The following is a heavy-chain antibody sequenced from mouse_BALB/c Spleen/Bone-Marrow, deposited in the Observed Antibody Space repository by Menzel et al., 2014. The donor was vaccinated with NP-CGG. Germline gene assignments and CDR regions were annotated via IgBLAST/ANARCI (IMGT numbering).Heavy chain of an antibody. CDR3: ARDWDEAYYFDY. V-gene: IGHV1S81*02. CDR1: GYTFTSYW. Sequence: VQLQQSGAELVKPGASVKLSCKASGYTFTSYWMHWVKQRAGQGLEWIGEINPSNGRTNYNEKFKSKATLPVDKSSSTAYMQLSSLTSEDSAVYYCARDWDEAYYFDYWGQGTPLTVSS. CDR2: INPSNGRT. J-gene: IGHJ2*01. D-gene: IGHD4-1*01.